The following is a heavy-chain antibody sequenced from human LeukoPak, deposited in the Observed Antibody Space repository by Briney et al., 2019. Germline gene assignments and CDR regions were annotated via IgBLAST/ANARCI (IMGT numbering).Heavy chain of an antibody. CDR3: ARGSQVAGTSSDAFDI. J-gene: IGHJ3*02. CDR1: GYSISSGYY. V-gene: IGHV4-38-2*01. Sequence: PSETLSLTCAVSGYSISSGYYWGWIRQPPGKGLEWIGSISHSGSTYYNPSLKSRVTISVDTSKNHFSLKLSSVTAADTAVYYCARGSQVAGTSSDAFDIWGQGTMVTVSS. CDR2: ISHSGST. D-gene: IGHD6-19*01.